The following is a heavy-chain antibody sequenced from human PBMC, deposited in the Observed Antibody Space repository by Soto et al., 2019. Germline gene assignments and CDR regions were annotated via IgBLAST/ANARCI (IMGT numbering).Heavy chain of an antibody. D-gene: IGHD6-19*01. J-gene: IGHJ4*02. CDR1: GYTFTAYA. V-gene: IGHV1-3*01. Sequence: ASVKVSCKASGYTFTAYAINWVCQAPGQRLEWMGWINAGNGDTKYSQEFQGRLTITRDTSATTAYMELSSLRSEDTAMYYCASRPGLDQWRVLDYWGQGTLVTVSS. CDR3: ASRPGLDQWRVLDY. CDR2: INAGNGDT.